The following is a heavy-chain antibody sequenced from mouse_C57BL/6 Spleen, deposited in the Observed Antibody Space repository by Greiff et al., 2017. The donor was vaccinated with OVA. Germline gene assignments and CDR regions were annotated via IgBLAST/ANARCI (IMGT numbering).Heavy chain of an antibody. Sequence: DVQLVESGGGLVKPGASLKLSCAASGFTFSDYGMHWVRQAPEKGLEWVAYVSSGSSTNYYADTVKGRFTISRDNAKNTLFLQMTSLGSEDTAMYYCARGRSMVTTRWGQGTSLTVSS. V-gene: IGHV5-17*01. J-gene: IGHJ2*02. CDR3: ARGRSMVTTR. CDR2: VSSGSSTN. D-gene: IGHD2-2*01. CDR1: GFTFSDYG.